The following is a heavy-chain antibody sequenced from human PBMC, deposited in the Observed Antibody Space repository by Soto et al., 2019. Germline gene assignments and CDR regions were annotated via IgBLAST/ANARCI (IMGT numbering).Heavy chain of an antibody. CDR1: GGSISSGGYY. V-gene: IGHV4-31*03. Sequence: PSETLSLTCTVSGGSISSGGYYWSWIRQHPGKGLEWIGYIYYSGSTYYNPSLKSRVTISVDTSKNQFSLKLSSVTAADTAVYYCARGYLDSSGYYKYYFDYWGQGTLVTVSS. CDR3: ARGYLDSSGYYKYYFDY. CDR2: IYYSGST. J-gene: IGHJ4*02. D-gene: IGHD3-22*01.